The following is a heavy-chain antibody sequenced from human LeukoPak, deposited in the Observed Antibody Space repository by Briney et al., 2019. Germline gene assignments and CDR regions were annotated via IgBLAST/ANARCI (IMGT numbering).Heavy chain of an antibody. Sequence: ASVRVSCKASGYTCTSYYMHWVRQAPGQGLEWMGIINPSGGSTSYAQKFQGRVTMTRDTSTSTVYMELSSLRSEDTAVYYCASGPEPEYNLDYWGQGTLVTVSS. CDR1: GYTCTSYY. CDR2: INPSGGST. J-gene: IGHJ4*02. D-gene: IGHD1-14*01. V-gene: IGHV1-46*01. CDR3: ASGPEPEYNLDY.